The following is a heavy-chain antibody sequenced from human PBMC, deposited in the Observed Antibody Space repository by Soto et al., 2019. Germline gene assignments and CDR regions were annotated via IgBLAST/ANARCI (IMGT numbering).Heavy chain of an antibody. D-gene: IGHD2-8*01. Sequence: PGVSLRLSCAASGFTFSDYYMNWIRQAPGKGREWVSYISGSSSYTNYADSVKGRFTISRDNAKNSLYLQMDSLRAEDTAVFYCARDRLKGDMPYDYWAQGTLVTVSS. V-gene: IGHV3-11*06. CDR3: ARDRLKGDMPYDY. CDR2: ISGSSSYT. J-gene: IGHJ4*02. CDR1: GFTFSDYY.